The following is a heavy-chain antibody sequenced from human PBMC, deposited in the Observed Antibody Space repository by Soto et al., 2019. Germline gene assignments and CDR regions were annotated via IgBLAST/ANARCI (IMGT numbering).Heavy chain of an antibody. CDR3: ARDLGITGTTPYYYGMDV. CDR2: IYPGDSDT. CDR1: RDSFSISG. Sequence: CPEISSEGCRDSFSISGVGVALKITGKGLEWMGIIYPGDSDTRYSPSFQGQVTISADKSISTAYLQWSSLKASDTAMYYCARDLGITGTTPYYYGMDVWGQGTTVTVSS. D-gene: IGHD1-20*01. J-gene: IGHJ6*02. V-gene: IGHV5-51*01.